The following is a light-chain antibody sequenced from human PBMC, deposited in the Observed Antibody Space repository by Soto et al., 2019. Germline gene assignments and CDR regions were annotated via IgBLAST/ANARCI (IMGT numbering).Light chain of an antibody. J-gene: IGKJ1*01. V-gene: IGKV1-39*01. CDR2: AAS. CDR3: QQVYSTPLT. Sequence: DIQMTQSPSSLSVSVGGRVTITCRASQSISRYLNWYQQKPGIAPKPLMYAASSLQGGVPSRFSGSASGTDFTLTISSLQPEDFATYYCQQVYSTPLTFGQGTKVDIK. CDR1: QSISRY.